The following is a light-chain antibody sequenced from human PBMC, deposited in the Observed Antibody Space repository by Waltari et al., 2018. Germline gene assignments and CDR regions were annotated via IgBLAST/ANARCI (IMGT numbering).Light chain of an antibody. V-gene: IGLV10-54*04. Sequence: QAGLTKPPSVSKGLRQTATLTCTGNSNNVGDQGTAWLQQHQGHPPKLLSYRNDNLPSGISERFAASSSGNTASLTITGLQPEDEADYYCAAWDTGLTVWVFGGGTKLTVL. J-gene: IGLJ3*02. CDR3: AAWDTGLTVWV. CDR2: RND. CDR1: SNNVGDQG.